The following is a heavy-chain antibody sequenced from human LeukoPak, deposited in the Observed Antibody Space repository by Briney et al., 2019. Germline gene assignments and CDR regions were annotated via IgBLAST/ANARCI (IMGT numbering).Heavy chain of an antibody. D-gene: IGHD3-22*01. Sequence: ASVKVSCKASGYTFTSYYMHWVRQAPGQGLEWMGIINPSGGSTSYAQKFQGRVTMTRDMSTSTVYMELSGLRSEDTAVYYCAREGKYYDSSGYYFGGYFQHWGQGTLVTVSS. J-gene: IGHJ1*01. CDR3: AREGKYYDSSGYYFGGYFQH. CDR1: GYTFTSYY. V-gene: IGHV1-46*01. CDR2: INPSGGST.